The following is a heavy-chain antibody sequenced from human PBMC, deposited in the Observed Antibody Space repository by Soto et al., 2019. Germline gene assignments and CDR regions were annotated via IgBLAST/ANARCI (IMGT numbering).Heavy chain of an antibody. D-gene: IGHD3-22*01. Sequence: SETLSLTCAVSGGSISSSNWWSWVRQPPGKGLEWIGEIYYSGSTNYNPSLKSRVTMSVDTSKNQLSLKVTSVTAADTAVYYCARDRYYDSSGYFFDYWGQGTLVTVSS. J-gene: IGHJ4*02. CDR1: GGSISSSNW. CDR2: IYYSGST. V-gene: IGHV4-4*02. CDR3: ARDRYYDSSGYFFDY.